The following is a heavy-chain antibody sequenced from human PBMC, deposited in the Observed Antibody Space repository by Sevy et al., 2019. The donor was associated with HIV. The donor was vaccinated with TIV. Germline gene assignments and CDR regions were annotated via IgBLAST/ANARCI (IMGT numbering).Heavy chain of an antibody. V-gene: IGHV3-30*18. D-gene: IGHD4-17*01. CDR1: GFTFSSYG. CDR2: ISYDGSNK. J-gene: IGHJ6*02. CDR3: AKDLWGIGYGDQRNYYYYYGMDV. Sequence: GGSLRLSCAASGFTFSSYGMHWVRQAPGKGLEWVAVISYDGSNKYYADSVKGRFTISRDNSKNTLYLQMNSLRTEDTAVYYCAKDLWGIGYGDQRNYYYYYGMDVWGQGTTVTVSS.